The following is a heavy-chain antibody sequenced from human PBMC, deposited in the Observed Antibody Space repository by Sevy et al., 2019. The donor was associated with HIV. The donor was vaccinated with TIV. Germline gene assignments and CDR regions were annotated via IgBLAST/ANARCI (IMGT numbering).Heavy chain of an antibody. Sequence: ASVKVSCKASGYTFTSYGISWVRQAPGQGLEWMGWISAYNGNTNYAQKLQGRVTMTTDTSTSTAYMELRSLRSDDTAVYYWARPMDFRREQLPLVRFGPASYYYYGMDVWGQGTTVTVSS. D-gene: IGHD6-13*01. J-gene: IGHJ6*02. CDR1: GYTFTSYG. CDR2: ISAYNGNT. CDR3: ARPMDFRREQLPLVRFGPASYYYYGMDV. V-gene: IGHV1-18*01.